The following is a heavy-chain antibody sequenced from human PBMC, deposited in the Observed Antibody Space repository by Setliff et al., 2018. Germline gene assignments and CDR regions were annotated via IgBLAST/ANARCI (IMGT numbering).Heavy chain of an antibody. D-gene: IGHD3-3*01. Sequence: SETLSLTCAVYGGSFSGYYWSWIRQPPGRGLEWIGEINHNGGTNYNPSLKSRVTISIHASKNQFSLNLSSVTAADTAVYYCARRSSFWSGYFDYWGQGTLVTVSS. CDR2: INHNGGT. J-gene: IGHJ4*02. CDR1: GGSFSGYY. CDR3: ARRSSFWSGYFDY. V-gene: IGHV4-34*01.